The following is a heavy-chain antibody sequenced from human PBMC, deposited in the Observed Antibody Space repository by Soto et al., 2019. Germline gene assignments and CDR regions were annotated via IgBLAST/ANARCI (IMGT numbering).Heavy chain of an antibody. D-gene: IGHD1-7*01. CDR1: GDSVSSNSAA. CDR3: ARDRDWDNWNYPYYYYGMDV. J-gene: IGHJ6*01. V-gene: IGHV6-1*01. CDR2: TYYRSKWYN. Sequence: PSQTLSLTCAISGDSVSSNSAAWNWIRQSPSRGLEWLGRTYYRSKWYNDYAVSVKSRITINPDTSKNQFSLQLNSVTPEDTAVYYCARDRDWDNWNYPYYYYGMDVWGQGTTVTVS.